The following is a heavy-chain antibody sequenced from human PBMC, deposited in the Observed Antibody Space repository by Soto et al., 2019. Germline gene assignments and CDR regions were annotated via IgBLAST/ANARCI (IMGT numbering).Heavy chain of an antibody. D-gene: IGHD3-3*01. J-gene: IGHJ6*02. CDR2: ISRSSSTI. V-gene: IGHV3-48*02. CDR3: ARGGFDYDFWSGDYYYYGMDV. Sequence: PGGSLRLSCAASGFTFSSYIMNWFRQAPGEGLEGVSYISRSSSTIYYADSVKGRFTISRDNAKNSLYLQMNSLRDEDTAVYYCARGGFDYDFWSGDYYYYGMDVWGQGTTVTVSS. CDR1: GFTFSSYI.